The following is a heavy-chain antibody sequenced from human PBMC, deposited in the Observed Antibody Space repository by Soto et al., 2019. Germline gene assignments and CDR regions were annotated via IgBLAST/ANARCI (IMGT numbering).Heavy chain of an antibody. Sequence: PSETLSLTCAVYGGSFSGNYWIWIRQPPGKGLEWIAEINHSGSSNYNPSLKSRVTISVDTSNNQFSLRLNSVTAADTAVYYCARGSIPSRGVFGDWGEGTQVTVA. CDR2: INHSGSS. CDR3: ARGSIPSRGVFGD. J-gene: IGHJ4*02. D-gene: IGHD2-2*02. V-gene: IGHV4-34*01. CDR1: GGSFSGNY.